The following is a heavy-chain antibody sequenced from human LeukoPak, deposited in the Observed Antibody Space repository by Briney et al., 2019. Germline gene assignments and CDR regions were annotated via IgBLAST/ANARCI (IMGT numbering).Heavy chain of an antibody. V-gene: IGHV4-4*07. J-gene: IGHJ6*02. CDR1: GGSISSYY. Sequence: SEPLSLTCTVSGGSISSYYWSWIRQPAGKGLEWIGRIYTSGSTNYNPSLKRRVTMSVDTSKNQFSLKLSSVTAADTAVYYCARDFVLYRPDVGYYYYGMDVWGQGTTVTVSS. CDR3: ARDFVLYRPDVGYYYYGMDV. D-gene: IGHD2-8*01. CDR2: IYTSGST.